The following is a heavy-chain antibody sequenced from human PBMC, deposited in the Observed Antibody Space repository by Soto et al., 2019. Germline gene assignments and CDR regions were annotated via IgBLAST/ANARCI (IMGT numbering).Heavy chain of an antibody. V-gene: IGHV1-69*01. Sequence: QVQLVQSGAEVKKPGSSVKVSCKASGGTFSTYGINWVRQVPAHGLEWMGGIIPIFGTANYAQKFQGRVTITADASTTTAYMELSSLTSGDTAVYYCARGSYGDYAYWGQGTLVTVSS. CDR3: ARGSYGDYAY. CDR1: GGTFSTYG. CDR2: IIPIFGTA. J-gene: IGHJ4*02. D-gene: IGHD4-17*01.